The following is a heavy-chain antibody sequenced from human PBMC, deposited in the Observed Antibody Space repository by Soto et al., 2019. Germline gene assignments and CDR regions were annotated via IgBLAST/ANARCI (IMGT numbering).Heavy chain of an antibody. D-gene: IGHD5-18*01. J-gene: IGHJ4*02. V-gene: IGHV3-15*01. Sequence: EVQLVESGGGLVKPGGSLRLSCAASGFTFSNAWMSWVRQAPGKGLEWVGRITSKTDGGTTDYAAPVKGRFTISRDDSKNTLYLQMNSLKPEDTAVYYCTTTPGSYDYWGQGTLVTVSS. CDR2: ITSKTDGGTT. CDR3: TTTPGSYDY. CDR1: GFTFSNAW.